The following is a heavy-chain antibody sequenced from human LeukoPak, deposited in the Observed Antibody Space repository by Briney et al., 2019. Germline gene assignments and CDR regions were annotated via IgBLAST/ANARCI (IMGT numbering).Heavy chain of an antibody. CDR3: ARWLRGIADEDGVDV. CDR2: ITSRGSTI. CDR1: GFTLSDYY. D-gene: IGHD6-13*01. Sequence: GGSLRLSCAASGFTLSDYYLTWIRQAPGKGLEWVSYITSRGSTIYHADSVKGRFTISRDNAKNSLYLQMNSLRAEDTAVYYCARWLRGIADEDGVDVWAKGPRSPSP. J-gene: IGHJ6*02. V-gene: IGHV3-11*01.